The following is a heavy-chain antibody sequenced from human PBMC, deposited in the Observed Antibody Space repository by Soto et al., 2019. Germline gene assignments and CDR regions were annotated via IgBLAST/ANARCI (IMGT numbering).Heavy chain of an antibody. Sequence: GASVKVSCKASGYPFTSYGISGGRQAPGQGLEWMGWISAYNGNTNYAQKLQGRVTMTTDTSTSTAYMELRSLRSDDTAVYYCARDGTVAGPAYFDYWAREPWSPSPQ. CDR1: GYPFTSYG. V-gene: IGHV1-18*01. CDR2: ISAYNGNT. D-gene: IGHD6-19*01. J-gene: IGHJ4*02. CDR3: ARDGTVAGPAYFDY.